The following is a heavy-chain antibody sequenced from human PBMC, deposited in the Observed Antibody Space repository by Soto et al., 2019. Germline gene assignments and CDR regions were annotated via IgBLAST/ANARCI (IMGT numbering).Heavy chain of an antibody. Sequence: QVQLVESGGGVVQPGTSLRLSCAASGYTFSGHGIHWVRQAPGKGLEWFAVISYDGRSEYYADSVKGRFSVSRDNSNNLAYLQMNSLRVEDTAMYYCAKQYNLGGLEDYWGQGTLVAVSS. D-gene: IGHD1-20*01. V-gene: IGHV3-30*18. J-gene: IGHJ4*02. CDR2: ISYDGRSE. CDR1: GYTFSGHG. CDR3: AKQYNLGGLEDY.